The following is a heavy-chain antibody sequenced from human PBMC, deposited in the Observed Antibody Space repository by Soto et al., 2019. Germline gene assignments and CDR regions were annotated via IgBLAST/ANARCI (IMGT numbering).Heavy chain of an antibody. J-gene: IGHJ6*02. CDR2: IYYSGST. V-gene: IGHV4-39*01. CDR3: ARANTMVRGVIIYYYYGMDV. CDR1: GGSISSSSYY. D-gene: IGHD3-10*01. Sequence: PSETLSLTCTVSGGSISSSSYYWGWIRQPPGKGLEWIGSIYYSGSTYYNPSLKSRVTISVDTSKNQFSLKPSSVTAADTAVYYCARANTMVRGVIIYYYYGMDVWGQGTTVTVSS.